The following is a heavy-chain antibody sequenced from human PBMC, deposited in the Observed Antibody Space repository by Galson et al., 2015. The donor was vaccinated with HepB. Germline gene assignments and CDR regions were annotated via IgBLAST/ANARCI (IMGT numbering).Heavy chain of an antibody. CDR3: ASPDCSSTSCLSAAGTSGAFDI. D-gene: IGHD2-2*01. J-gene: IGHJ3*02. V-gene: IGHV1-69*10. CDR2: IIPIFGIA. CDR1: GGTFSSYA. Sequence: SVKVSCKASGGTFSSYAISWVRQAPGQGLEWMGGIIPIFGIANYAQKFQGRVTITADKSTSTAYMELSSLRSEDTAVYYCASPDCSSTSCLSAAGTSGAFDIWGQGTMVTVSS.